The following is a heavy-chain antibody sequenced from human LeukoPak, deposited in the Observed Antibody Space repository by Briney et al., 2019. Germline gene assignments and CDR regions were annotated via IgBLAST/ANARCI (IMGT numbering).Heavy chain of an antibody. Sequence: GGSLRLSCAASGFTFSTYGMSWVRQSPGKGLERVLPISGNGDYTYYADSVKGQFTISRDNSKNTLFLQMNSLRAEDTAVYYCAKLPQAAGDHHYVEVWGKGTTVTVSS. D-gene: IGHD2-21*02. V-gene: IGHV3-23*01. J-gene: IGHJ6*03. CDR2: ISGNGDYT. CDR1: GFTFSTYG. CDR3: AKLPQAAGDHHYVEV.